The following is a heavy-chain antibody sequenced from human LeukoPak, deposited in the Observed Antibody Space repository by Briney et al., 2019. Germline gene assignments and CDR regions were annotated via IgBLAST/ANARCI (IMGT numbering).Heavy chain of an antibody. V-gene: IGHV3-7*01. CDR3: ARRQCSSISCYYAFDI. CDR2: IKQDGSEK. D-gene: IGHD2-2*01. CDR1: GFTFSSYW. J-gene: IGHJ3*02. Sequence: GGSLRLSCAASGFTFSSYWMSWVRQAPGKGLEWVANIKQDGSEKYYVDSLTGRFTISRDNAKNSLYLQMNSLGAEDTAVYYCARRQCSSISCYYAFDIWGQGTMVTVSS.